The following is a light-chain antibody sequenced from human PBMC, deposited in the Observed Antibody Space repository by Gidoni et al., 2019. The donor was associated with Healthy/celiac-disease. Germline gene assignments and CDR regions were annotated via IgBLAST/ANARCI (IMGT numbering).Light chain of an antibody. J-gene: IGKJ2*04. CDR3: QQYGSSPCS. CDR1: QSVSSSY. Sequence: EIVLTQSPGTLSLSPGERATLSCRASQSVSSSYLAWYQQKPDQAPRLLIYGASSRATGIPDRSSGSGSGTDFTLTISRLEPEDFAVYYCQQYGSSPCSFGQGTKLEIK. CDR2: GAS. V-gene: IGKV3-20*01.